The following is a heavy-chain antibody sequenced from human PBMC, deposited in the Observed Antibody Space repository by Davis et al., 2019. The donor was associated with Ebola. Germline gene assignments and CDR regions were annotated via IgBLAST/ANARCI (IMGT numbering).Heavy chain of an antibody. J-gene: IGHJ3*02. CDR1: GGSISSSGYY. CDR3: ARSTQGGNPRGPFDI. D-gene: IGHD4-23*01. CDR2: IYYSGST. V-gene: IGHV4-39*01. Sequence: SETLSLTCTVSGGSISSSGYYWGWIRQPPGKGLEWIGSIYYSGSTYYNPSLRSRVTISVDTSKNQFSLKLSSVTAADTTVYYCARSTQGGNPRGPFDIWGQGTKVTVSS.